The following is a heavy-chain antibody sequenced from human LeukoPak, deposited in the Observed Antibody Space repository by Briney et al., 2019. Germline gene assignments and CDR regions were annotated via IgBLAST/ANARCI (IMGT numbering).Heavy chain of an antibody. CDR1: GGSFSGYY. J-gene: IGHJ4*02. CDR2: INHSGST. D-gene: IGHD6-6*01. CDR3: ARGSNVGAALAY. V-gene: IGHV4-34*01. Sequence: SETLSLTCAVYGGSFSGYYWSWIRQPPGKGLEWIGGINHSGSTNYNPSLKSRVTISVDTSKNQFSLKLSSVTAADTAVYYCARGSNVGAALAYWGQGTLVTVSS.